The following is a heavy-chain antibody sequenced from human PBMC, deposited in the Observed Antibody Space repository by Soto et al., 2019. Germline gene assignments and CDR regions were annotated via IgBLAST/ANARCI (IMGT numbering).Heavy chain of an antibody. CDR3: ARGDRSSSNRAPVAFQY. CDR2: IIPILGIA. D-gene: IGHD6-13*01. Sequence: QVQLVQSGAEVKKPGSSVKVSCKASGGTFSSYTISWVRQAPGQGLEWMGRIIPILGIANYAQKLQGRVTLTGVQTTCTAPRVATRLTSEDTGAYFCARGDRSSSNRAPVAFQYLGQGILVNVPS. J-gene: IGHJ4*02. V-gene: IGHV1-69*02. CDR1: GGTFSSYT.